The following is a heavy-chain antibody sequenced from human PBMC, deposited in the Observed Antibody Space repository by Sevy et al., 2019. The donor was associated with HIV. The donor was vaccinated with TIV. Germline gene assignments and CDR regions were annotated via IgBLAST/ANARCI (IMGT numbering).Heavy chain of an antibody. CDR2: ISAYKSQT. J-gene: IGHJ4*02. Sequence: SSMKVSCKASGYDFSKHGVTWVRQARGQGLEWMGWISAYKSQTNYAEKFQGRMTMTTDTATNTAYMELMSLTSDDTAVYYCAREGSGAWYIEEVFDNWGQGTLVTVSS. V-gene: IGHV1-18*01. D-gene: IGHD6-19*01. CDR3: AREGSGAWYIEEVFDN. CDR1: GYDFSKHG.